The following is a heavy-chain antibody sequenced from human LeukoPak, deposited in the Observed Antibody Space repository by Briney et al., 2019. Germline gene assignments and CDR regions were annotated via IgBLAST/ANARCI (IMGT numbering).Heavy chain of an antibody. J-gene: IGHJ5*02. CDR1: GFIFNNYG. D-gene: IGHD3-22*01. CDR2: ISNDGGGT. CDR3: AKGSSGYFVDL. Sequence: GGSLRLSCAASGFIFNNYGLIWVRQAPGKGLEWVSAISNDGGGTNYADFVKGRFTISRDNSKNTLFLEMNSLRAEDTALYYCAKGSSGYFVDLWGQGTLVTVSS. V-gene: IGHV3-23*01.